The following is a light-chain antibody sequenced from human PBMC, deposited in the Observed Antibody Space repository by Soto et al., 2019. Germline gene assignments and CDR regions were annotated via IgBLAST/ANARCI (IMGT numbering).Light chain of an antibody. V-gene: IGKV3-20*01. Sequence: VLTQSPGTLSLSPGERVTLSCRASQSISNNHLAWYQQKPGQAPRLLIHGTSNRATSIPDRFSDSGSGTDFTLTFSRLEPEDFAVYYCEYYGTSVTFGGGTKVDIK. J-gene: IGKJ4*01. CDR1: QSISNNH. CDR3: EYYGTSVT. CDR2: GTS.